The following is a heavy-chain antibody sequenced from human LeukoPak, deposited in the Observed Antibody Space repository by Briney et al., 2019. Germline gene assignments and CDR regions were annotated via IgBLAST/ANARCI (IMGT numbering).Heavy chain of an antibody. CDR3: ARRRVTMVRAPSNWFDP. V-gene: IGHV4-59*12. D-gene: IGHD3-10*01. CDR2: IYYSGST. Sequence: SETLSLTCTVSGGSISSYYWSWIRQPPGKGLEWIGYIYYSGSTNYNPSLKSRVTISVDTSKNQFSLKLSSVTAADTAVYYCARRRVTMVRAPSNWFDPWGQGTLVTVSS. J-gene: IGHJ5*02. CDR1: GGSISSYY.